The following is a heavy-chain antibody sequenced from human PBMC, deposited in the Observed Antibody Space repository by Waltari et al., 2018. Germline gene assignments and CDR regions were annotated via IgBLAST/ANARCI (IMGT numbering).Heavy chain of an antibody. D-gene: IGHD6-13*01. V-gene: IGHV3-21*01. CDR3: ARADDSSSWYSPSGY. Sequence: EVQLVESGGGLVKPGGSLRLSCAASGFTFSSYSMNWVRQAPGKGLEWVSSISSSSSYIYYADSVKGRFTISRDNAKNSLYLQMNSLRAEDTAVYYCARADDSSSWYSPSGYWGQGTLVTVSS. J-gene: IGHJ4*02. CDR2: ISSSSSYI. CDR1: GFTFSSYS.